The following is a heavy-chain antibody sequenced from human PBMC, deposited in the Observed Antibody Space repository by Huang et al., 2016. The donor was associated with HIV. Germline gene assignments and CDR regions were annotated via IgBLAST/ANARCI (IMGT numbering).Heavy chain of an antibody. CDR1: GGSFSDQL. CDR3: AMSLRYQYDSRSYWGRYFDY. J-gene: IGHJ4*02. D-gene: IGHD3-16*01. V-gene: IGHV1-69*01. Sequence: QVQLEQSGPAVRKPGSSVKVSCQASGGSFSDQLLSWVRQAPGQRFEWMGGIIPLLRAPAYAQEFKGRVTMTADESTATIYMELNSLTSEDTAVYYCAMSLRYQYDSRSYWGRYFDYWGQGTLVTVSS. CDR2: IIPLLRAP.